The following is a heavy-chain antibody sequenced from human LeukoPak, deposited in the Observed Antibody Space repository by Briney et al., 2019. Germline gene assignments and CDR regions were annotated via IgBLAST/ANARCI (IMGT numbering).Heavy chain of an antibody. CDR2: IRGDSSDI. Sequence: GGSLRLSCAASGFTFSRYSMNWVRQAPGKGLEWVSSIRGDSSDIYYADSVKGRFTVSRDNAKNSMFLHMNSLRAEDTGVYYCAKDLTTTVLFNWFDPWGKGTLVTVSS. CDR1: GFTFSRYS. J-gene: IGHJ5*02. CDR3: AKDLTTTVLFNWFDP. D-gene: IGHD4-11*01. V-gene: IGHV3-21*06.